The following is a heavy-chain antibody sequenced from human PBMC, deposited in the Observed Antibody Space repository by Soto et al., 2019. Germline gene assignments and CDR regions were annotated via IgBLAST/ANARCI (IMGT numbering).Heavy chain of an antibody. CDR1: GYRFSSYR. J-gene: IGHJ2*01. V-gene: IGHV5-51*01. CDR2: IYPDDSET. CDR3: ARRNDGGYFDR. Sequence: GASLKISCKCSGYRFSSYRIGWVLQMPGQGLEWMGIIYPDDSETRYSPSFQGQVTISADKSISTAYLQWRSLKASDTAMYYWARRNDGGYFDRRGRGTPSTVS.